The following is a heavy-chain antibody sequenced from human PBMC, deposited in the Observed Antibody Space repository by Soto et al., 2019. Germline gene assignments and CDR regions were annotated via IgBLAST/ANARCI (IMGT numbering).Heavy chain of an antibody. CDR3: ARGNIAVAVRGLFDY. Sequence: GGSLRLSCAASGFSFSNSFMHWVRPAPGKGLVWVSRINIDGSSTDYADSVKGRFTISRDNAKNTLYLQMNSLRVEDTAVYYCARGNIAVAVRGLFDYWGQGTLVTVSS. CDR2: INIDGSST. J-gene: IGHJ4*02. V-gene: IGHV3-74*01. CDR1: GFSFSNSF. D-gene: IGHD6-19*01.